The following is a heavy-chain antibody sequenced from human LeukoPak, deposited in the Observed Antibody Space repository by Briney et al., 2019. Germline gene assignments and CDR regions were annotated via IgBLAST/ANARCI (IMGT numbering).Heavy chain of an antibody. Sequence: QTGGSLRLSGAASGFTFSSYGIHWVRQAPGKGLEWVAFIRYDGSNKYYADSVKGRFTISRDNSKNTLYLQMNSLRAEDTAVYYCAKDGGEYFQHWGQGTLVTVSS. D-gene: IGHD3-16*01. CDR3: AKDGGEYFQH. V-gene: IGHV3-30*02. CDR2: IRYDGSNK. J-gene: IGHJ1*01. CDR1: GFTFSSYG.